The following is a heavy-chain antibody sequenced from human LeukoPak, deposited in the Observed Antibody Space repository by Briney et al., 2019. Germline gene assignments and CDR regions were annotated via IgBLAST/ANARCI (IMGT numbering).Heavy chain of an antibody. CDR2: MNPNSGDT. CDR3: ARDTAEVINSYDDY. Sequence: ASVKVSCKASGGTFSSYAINWVRQATGQGLEWMGWMNPNSGDTGYAQKFQGRVTMTRNTSISTAYMELSSLRSEDTAVYYCARDTAEVINSYDDYWGQGTLVTVSS. V-gene: IGHV1-8*02. CDR1: GGTFSSYA. D-gene: IGHD5-18*01. J-gene: IGHJ4*02.